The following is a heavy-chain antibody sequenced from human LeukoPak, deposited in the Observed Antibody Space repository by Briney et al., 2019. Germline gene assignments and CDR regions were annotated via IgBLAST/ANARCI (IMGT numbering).Heavy chain of an antibody. D-gene: IGHD6-19*01. V-gene: IGHV4-34*01. Sequence: SETLSLTCAVYGGSSSGYYWSWIRQPPGKGLEWIGEINHSGSTNYNPSLKSRVTISVDTSKNQFSLKLSSVTAADTAVYYCARVSIAVAGDYWGQGTLVTVSS. CDR3: ARVSIAVAGDY. CDR2: INHSGST. J-gene: IGHJ4*02. CDR1: GGSSSGYY.